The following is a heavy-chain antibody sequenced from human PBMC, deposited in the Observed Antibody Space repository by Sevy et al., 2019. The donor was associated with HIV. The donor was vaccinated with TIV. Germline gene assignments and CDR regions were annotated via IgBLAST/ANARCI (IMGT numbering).Heavy chain of an antibody. CDR1: GFSFSYYG. D-gene: IGHD2-21*01. CDR3: TNAYGESYSRSYLYALDI. CDR2: ISNDGINE. Sequence: GGSLRLSCIGSGFSFSYYGIHWVRQSPGKGLDWVALISNDGINEYYAGSVKGRFNTSRDNSKNTVHLEMNSLRNEDTAIYFCTNAYGESYSRSYLYALDIWGQGTMVTVSS. V-gene: IGHV3-30*18. J-gene: IGHJ3*02.